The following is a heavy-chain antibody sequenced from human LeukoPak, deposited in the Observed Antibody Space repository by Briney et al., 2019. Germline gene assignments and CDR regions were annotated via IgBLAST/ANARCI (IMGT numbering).Heavy chain of an antibody. D-gene: IGHD3-10*02. Sequence: GGSLRLSCAASGFTFSSYEMNWVRQAPGKGLEWVSDISSSGGTIDYADSVKGRCSISRDNAKNSLYLQMNSLRAEDTAVYYCAELGITMIGGVWGKGTTVTISS. CDR2: ISSSGGTI. J-gene: IGHJ6*04. V-gene: IGHV3-48*03. CDR3: AELGITMIGGV. CDR1: GFTFSSYE.